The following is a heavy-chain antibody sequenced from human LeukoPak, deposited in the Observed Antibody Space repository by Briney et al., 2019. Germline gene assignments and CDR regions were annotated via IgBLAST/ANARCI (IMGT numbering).Heavy chain of an antibody. CDR3: ARDYCSSTSCYAYNWFDP. V-gene: IGHV4-4*07. D-gene: IGHD2-2*01. CDR1: GGSISSYY. J-gene: IGHJ5*02. Sequence: SETLSLTCTVSGGSISSYYWSWIRQPAGKGPEWIGRIYTSGSTNYNPSLKSRVTMSVDTSKNQSSLKLSSVTAADTAVYYCARDYCSSTSCYAYNWFDPWGQGTLVTVSS. CDR2: IYTSGST.